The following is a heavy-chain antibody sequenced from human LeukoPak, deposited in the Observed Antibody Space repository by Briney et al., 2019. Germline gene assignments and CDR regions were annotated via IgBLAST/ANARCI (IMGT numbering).Heavy chain of an antibody. V-gene: IGHV1-18*01. Sequence: ASVKVSCKASGYTFTSNGISWVRQALGQGLEWMGWIIAYNGNTNYAQKLQGRATMTTDTSTSTAYMELRSLRSDDTAVYYCAREQPITMVRGVIIEANWFDPWGQGTLVTVSS. CDR1: GYTFTSNG. CDR3: AREQPITMVRGVIIEANWFDP. CDR2: IIAYNGNT. D-gene: IGHD3-10*01. J-gene: IGHJ5*02.